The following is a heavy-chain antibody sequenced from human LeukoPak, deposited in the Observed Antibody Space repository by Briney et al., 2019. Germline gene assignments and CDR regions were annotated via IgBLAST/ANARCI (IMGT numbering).Heavy chain of an antibody. V-gene: IGHV1-46*01. D-gene: IGHD3-22*01. CDR1: GYTFTSYY. CDR3: ARDPYYYDSSGFPSDY. CDR2: INPSGGST. Sequence: GASVKVSCKASGYTFTSYYMHWVRQAPGQGLEWMGIINPSGGSTSYAQKFQGRVTLTRDTSTSTVYMELSSLRSEDTAVYYCARDPYYYDSSGFPSDYWGQGTLVTVSS. J-gene: IGHJ4*02.